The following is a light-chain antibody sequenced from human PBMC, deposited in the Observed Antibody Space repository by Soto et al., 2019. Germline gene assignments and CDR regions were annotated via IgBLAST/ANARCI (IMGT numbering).Light chain of an antibody. J-gene: IGKJ1*01. CDR3: QQYGSSSWT. V-gene: IGKV3-20*01. CDR2: GAS. CDR1: QSISSIY. Sequence: EIVLTQSPGTLSLSPGERATLSCRASQSISSIYLAWYQERPGQAPRLLIYGASSRATGIPDRFSGSGSGTEFTLTISRLEPEDFAVYYCQQYGSSSWTFGQGTKV.